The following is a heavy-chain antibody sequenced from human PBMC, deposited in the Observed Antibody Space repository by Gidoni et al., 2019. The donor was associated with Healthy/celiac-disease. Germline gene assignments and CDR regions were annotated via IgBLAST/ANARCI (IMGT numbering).Heavy chain of an antibody. J-gene: IGHJ6*04. CDR1: GYTFTSYG. V-gene: IGHV1-18*01. CDR2: ISDYKGNT. D-gene: IGHD3-10*01. Sequence: QVQLVQSGAEVKKPGASVTVSCTASGYTFTSYGISWVRQAPGQGLEWMGWISDYKGNTNYAQKLQGRVTMTTDTSTSTAYMELRSLRSDDTAVYYCARYYYGSGSYWYYGMDVWGKGTTVTVSS. CDR3: ARYYYGSGSYWYYGMDV.